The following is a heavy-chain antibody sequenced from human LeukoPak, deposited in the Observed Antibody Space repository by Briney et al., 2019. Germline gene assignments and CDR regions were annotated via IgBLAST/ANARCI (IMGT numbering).Heavy chain of an antibody. V-gene: IGHV3-64D*09. D-gene: IGHD3-10*01. Sequence: SGGSLRLSCAASGFTFSSYAMYWVRQAPGKGLEYVSSISTNGGGTYYADSVKGRFTISRDNSKNTLYLEMSSLRTEDTAVYYCVTGGSGRPFDYWGQGTLVTVSS. J-gene: IGHJ4*02. CDR1: GFTFSSYA. CDR3: VTGGSGRPFDY. CDR2: ISTNGGGT.